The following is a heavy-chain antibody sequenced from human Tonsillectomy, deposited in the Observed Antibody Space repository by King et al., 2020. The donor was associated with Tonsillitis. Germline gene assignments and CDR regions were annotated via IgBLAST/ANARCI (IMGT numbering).Heavy chain of an antibody. CDR3: ARDGQATLTTLNYYYYMDV. CDR1: GYTFSDYF. CDR2: INPNSGGT. D-gene: IGHD4-11*01. J-gene: IGHJ6*03. Sequence: VQLVESGAEVKKPGASVTVSCTASGYTFSDYFMHWVRQAPGHGLEWMGWINPNSGGTNYAQKFQGRVTMTSDTSISTAYMELSRLKSDDTAVYYCARDGQATLTTLNYYYYMDVWGKGTTVTVSS. V-gene: IGHV1-2*02.